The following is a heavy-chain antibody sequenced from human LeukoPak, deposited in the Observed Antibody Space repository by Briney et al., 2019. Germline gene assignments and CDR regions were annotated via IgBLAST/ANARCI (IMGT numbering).Heavy chain of an antibody. Sequence: SETLSLTCTVSGGSISSNYWSWIRQPPGKGLEWIGYIYNSGSTNYNPSLKSRVTISVDTSKNQFSLKLSSVTAADTAVYYCARLSGWGVGNDYWGQGTLVTVSS. CDR1: GGSISSNY. D-gene: IGHD1-26*01. CDR3: ARLSGWGVGNDY. V-gene: IGHV4-59*01. CDR2: IYNSGST. J-gene: IGHJ4*02.